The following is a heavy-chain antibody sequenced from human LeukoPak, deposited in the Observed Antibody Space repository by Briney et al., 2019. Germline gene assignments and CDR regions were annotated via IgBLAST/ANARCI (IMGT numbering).Heavy chain of an antibody. Sequence: ASVKVSCKASGYTFTSYGISWVRQAPGQGLEWMGWISAYNGNTNYAQKLQGRVTMTTDTSTSTAYMELRSLRSDDTAVYYCARDLMAAAVRYNWFDPWGQGTLVTVSS. V-gene: IGHV1-18*01. D-gene: IGHD6-13*01. CDR1: GYTFTSYG. J-gene: IGHJ5*02. CDR3: ARDLMAAAVRYNWFDP. CDR2: ISAYNGNT.